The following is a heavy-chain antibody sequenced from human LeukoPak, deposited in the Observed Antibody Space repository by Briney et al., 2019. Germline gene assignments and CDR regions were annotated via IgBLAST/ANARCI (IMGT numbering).Heavy chain of an antibody. CDR2: IYYSGSS. D-gene: IGHD4-17*01. CDR1: GGSISSRSYY. V-gene: IGHV4-39*01. CDR3: ARLSGVFGENDY. Sequence: PSETLSLTCTVSGGSISSRSYYWGWIRQPPGKGLEWIGSIYYSGSSYYNPSLKSRVTISVDTFKNQFSLKLSSVTAADTAVYYCARLSGVFGENDYWGQGTLVTVSS. J-gene: IGHJ4*02.